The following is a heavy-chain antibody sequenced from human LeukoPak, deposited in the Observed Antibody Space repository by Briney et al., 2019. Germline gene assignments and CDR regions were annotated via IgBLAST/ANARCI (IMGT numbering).Heavy chain of an antibody. Sequence: SETLSLTCTVSGXSISSRSYYWGWIRQPPGKGQEWIGTIYYSGSTYYNPSLKSRVTISVDTSKNQFSLKLSSVIAADTAVYYCARHDCSSTSCYADYWGQGTLVTVSS. CDR3: ARHDCSSTSCYADY. D-gene: IGHD2-2*01. V-gene: IGHV4-39*01. CDR1: GXSISSRSYY. CDR2: IYYSGST. J-gene: IGHJ4*02.